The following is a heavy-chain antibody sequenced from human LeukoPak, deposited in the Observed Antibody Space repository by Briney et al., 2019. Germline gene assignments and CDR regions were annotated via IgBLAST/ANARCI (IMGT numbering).Heavy chain of an antibody. CDR1: GVSIRSSTYC. CDR2: THYNGNM. J-gene: IGHJ5*02. V-gene: IGHV4-39*02. CDR3: ARLPTGFPNWFDL. D-gene: IGHD4-17*01. Sequence: PSETLSLTCTVSGVSIRSSTYCWGWIRQPPGRRLEWIGNTHYNGNMYYNPSLKGRVTISEDTSKNHFSLYPSSVTAADTAVYYCARLPTGFPNWFDLWGQGTLVTVSS.